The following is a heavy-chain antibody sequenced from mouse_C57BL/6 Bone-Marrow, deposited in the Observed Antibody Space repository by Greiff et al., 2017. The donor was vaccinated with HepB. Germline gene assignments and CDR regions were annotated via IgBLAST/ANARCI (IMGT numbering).Heavy chain of an antibody. J-gene: IGHJ4*01. D-gene: IGHD1-1*01. Sequence: VQLVESGPGLVQPSQSLSITCTVPGFSLTSYGVHWVRQSPGKGLEWLGVIWSGGSTDYNAAFISRLSISKDNSKSHVFFKMNSLQADDTAIYYCAQGITTVVATGYYAMDYWGQGTSVTVSS. CDR1: GFSLTSYG. CDR3: AQGITTVVATGYYAMDY. CDR2: IWSGGST. V-gene: IGHV2-2*01.